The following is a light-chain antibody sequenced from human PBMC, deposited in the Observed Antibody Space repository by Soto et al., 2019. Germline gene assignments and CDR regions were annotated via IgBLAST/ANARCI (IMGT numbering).Light chain of an antibody. J-gene: IGLJ3*02. CDR2: EVN. CDR3: CLSPGSLTWL. V-gene: IGLV2-11*01. Sequence: QSALTQPRSVSGSPGQSVTISCNATGRDVGDSIHVSWYQLHPGKAPKLMIYEVNNRPSGVPDRFSGSKSRSTASLTISGLQAEEEAEYYCCLSPGSLTWLFGGGTTLTVL. CDR1: GRDVGDSIH.